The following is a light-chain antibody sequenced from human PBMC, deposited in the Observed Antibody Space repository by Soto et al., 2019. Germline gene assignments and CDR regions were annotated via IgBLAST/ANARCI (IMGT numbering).Light chain of an antibody. CDR2: DDS. CDR1: NIGSKS. CDR3: QVWDSSSHHWL. V-gene: IGLV3-21*02. J-gene: IGLJ3*02. Sequence: SYELTQPPSVSVAPGQTARITCGGNNIGSKSVHWYQQKPGQAPVLVVYDDSDRPSGIPERSSGSNSGNTATLTISRVEAGDEADYYCQVWDSSSHHWLFGGGTKVTVL.